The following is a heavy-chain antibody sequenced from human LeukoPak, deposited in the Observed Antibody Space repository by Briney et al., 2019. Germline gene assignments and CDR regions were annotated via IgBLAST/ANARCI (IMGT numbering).Heavy chain of an antibody. J-gene: IGHJ4*02. CDR2: IYYSRST. CDR3: ARDGGSSGYYYPFDY. V-gene: IGHV4-31*03. D-gene: IGHD3-22*01. CDR1: GGSISSGGYY. Sequence: SETLSLTCTVSGGSISSGGYYWSWIRQHPGKGLEWIGYIYYSRSTYYNPSLKSRVTISVDTSKNQSSLKLSSVTAADTAVYYCARDGGSSGYYYPFDYWGQGTLVTVSS.